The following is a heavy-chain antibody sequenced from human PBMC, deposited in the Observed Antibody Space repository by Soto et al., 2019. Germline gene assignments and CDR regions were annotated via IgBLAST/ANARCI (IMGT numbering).Heavy chain of an antibody. D-gene: IGHD3-22*01. Sequence: PVNVYCKGSGYTFSSYAISWVRQDPGQGLEWMGGIIPIFGTANYAQKFQGRVTITADESTSTAYMELSSLRSEDTAVYYCARGGWLRYDSSGYYLGDAFDIWGQGTMVTVSS. J-gene: IGHJ3*02. V-gene: IGHV1-69*13. CDR1: GYTFSSYA. CDR3: ARGGWLRYDSSGYYLGDAFDI. CDR2: IIPIFGTA.